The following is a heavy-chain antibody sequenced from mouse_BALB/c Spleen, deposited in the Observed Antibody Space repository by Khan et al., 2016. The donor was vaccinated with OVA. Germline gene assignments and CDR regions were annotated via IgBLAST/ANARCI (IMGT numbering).Heavy chain of an antibody. Sequence: QVQLQQSGPGLVAPSQSLSITCTVSGFSLTDYAVSWIRQPPGKGLEWLGVIWAGGSKSYNSALKSRLSIIKDNSRSQVFLNMNRLQSDYTAMYYCAKNPPYYAMDYWGQGTSVTVSS. CDR2: IWAGGSK. CDR3: AKNPPYYAMDY. J-gene: IGHJ4*01. V-gene: IGHV2-6-5*01. CDR1: GFSLTDYA.